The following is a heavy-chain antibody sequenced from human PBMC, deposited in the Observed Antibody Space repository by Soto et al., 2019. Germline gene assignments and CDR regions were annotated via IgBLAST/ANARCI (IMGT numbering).Heavy chain of an antibody. V-gene: IGHV3-53*01. Sequence: GGSLRLSCAGSGFTVSSSYMAWIRQAPGKGLECVSGIYSGGTTYYTDSVKGRFIISRDASKNTLYLQMNVLRADDTAIYYCAKLEMAALKDWGPGTLVTVSS. CDR2: IYSGGTT. J-gene: IGHJ4*02. CDR1: GFTVSSSY. CDR3: AKLEMAALKD. D-gene: IGHD5-12*01.